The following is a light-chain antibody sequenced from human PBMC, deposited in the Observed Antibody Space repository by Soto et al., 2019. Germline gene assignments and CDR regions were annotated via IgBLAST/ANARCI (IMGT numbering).Light chain of an antibody. V-gene: IGKV4-1*01. CDR3: QQYYTTPIT. Sequence: DIVMTQSPDSLAVSLGERATFNCKSSQSVLNTSKNKNYLACYQQKPAQPPKLLISGASTRESGVPDRFSGSGAGTDFTLTISSQQAEYVTVYYCQQYYTTPITFGQGTRLE. J-gene: IGKJ5*01. CDR1: QSVLNTSKNKNY. CDR2: GAS.